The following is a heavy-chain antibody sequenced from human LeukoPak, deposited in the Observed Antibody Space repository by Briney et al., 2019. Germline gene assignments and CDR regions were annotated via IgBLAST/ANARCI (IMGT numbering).Heavy chain of an antibody. V-gene: IGHV3-48*03. CDR3: AREGRKSRGIDIVRKKERGYYYMDV. D-gene: IGHD2-15*01. J-gene: IGHJ6*03. CDR1: GFSFSRYE. Sequence: GGSLRLSCATSGFSFSRYEMNWVRQAPGKGLEWVAYIDSRSTTIYYADSMKGRFTISRDNAKNSLYLQMNSLRVGDTAVYYCAREGRKSRGIDIVRKKERGYYYMDVWGKGTTVTVSS. CDR2: IDSRSTTI.